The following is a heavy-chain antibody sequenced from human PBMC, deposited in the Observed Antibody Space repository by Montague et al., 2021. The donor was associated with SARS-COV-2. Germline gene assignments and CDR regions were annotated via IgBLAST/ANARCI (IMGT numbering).Heavy chain of an antibody. J-gene: IGHJ6*02. V-gene: IGHV4-61*02. Sequence: TLSLTCTVSGGSIRSGSYYWSWIRQPAGKGLEWIGRIYSSGSTSYNPTLKSRVTMSVDTPKNQFSLKVSSVTAADTAVYYCARDYGDYSYYYGLDVWGQGTTVTVSS. D-gene: IGHD4-17*01. CDR1: GGSIRSGSYY. CDR2: IYSSGST. CDR3: ARDYGDYSYYYGLDV.